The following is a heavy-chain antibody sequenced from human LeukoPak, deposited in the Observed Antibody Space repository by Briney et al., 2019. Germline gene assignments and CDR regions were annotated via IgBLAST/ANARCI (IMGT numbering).Heavy chain of an antibody. CDR3: ARAAFVWSQVGGNWFDP. CDR1: GFTFSSYS. D-gene: IGHD3-9*01. Sequence: PGGSLRLSCAASGFTFSSYSLNWVRQAPGEGLGWVSYISSSGSNINYADSVKGRFTISRDNGKNTLFLQMNSLRVEDTAVYYSARAAFVWSQVGGNWFDPWGQGTLVPVSS. J-gene: IGHJ5*02. CDR2: ISSSGSNI. V-gene: IGHV3-21*05.